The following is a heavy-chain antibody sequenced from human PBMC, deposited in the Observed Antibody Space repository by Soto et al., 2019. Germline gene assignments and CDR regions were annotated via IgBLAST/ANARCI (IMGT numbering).Heavy chain of an antibody. V-gene: IGHV1-69*04. CDR3: ARDLVGGNNWNSRKNMDV. CDR2: IIPILGIA. D-gene: IGHD1-7*01. Sequence: ASVKVSCKASGGTFSSYTISWVRQAPGQGLEWMGRIIPILGIANYAQKFQGRVTITADKSTSTAYMELSSLRSEDTAVYYCARDLVGGNNWNSRKNMDVWGKGTTVTVSS. J-gene: IGHJ6*03. CDR1: GGTFSSYT.